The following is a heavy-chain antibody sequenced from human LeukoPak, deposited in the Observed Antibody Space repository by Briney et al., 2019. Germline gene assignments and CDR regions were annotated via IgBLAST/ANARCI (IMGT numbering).Heavy chain of an antibody. CDR2: IHNSGST. D-gene: IGHD3-10*01. V-gene: IGHV4-59*01. J-gene: IGHJ6*03. CDR1: GGSISTYF. CDR3: ATGYGSGSLRDRYYSMDV. Sequence: SETLSLTCTVSGGSISTYFLTWIRQAPGKGLEWIGYIHNSGSTNYNPSLNSRSTILVDTSRKQFSLKVTSVTAADTAVYYCATGYGSGSLRDRYYSMDVWGKGTTVTVSS.